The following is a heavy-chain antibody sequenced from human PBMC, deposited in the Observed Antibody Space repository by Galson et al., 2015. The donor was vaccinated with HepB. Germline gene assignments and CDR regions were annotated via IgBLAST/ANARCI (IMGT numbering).Heavy chain of an antibody. J-gene: IGHJ6*02. D-gene: IGHD3-10*01. V-gene: IGHV3-30*04. CDR2: ISYDGSNK. Sequence: SLRLSCAASGFTFSSYAMHWVRQAPGKGLEWVAVISYDGSNKYYADSVKGRFTISRDNSKNTLYLQMNSLRAEDTAVYYCARAPRGEVRGNYYYYGMDVWGQGTTVTVSS. CDR3: ARAPRGEVRGNYYYYGMDV. CDR1: GFTFSSYA.